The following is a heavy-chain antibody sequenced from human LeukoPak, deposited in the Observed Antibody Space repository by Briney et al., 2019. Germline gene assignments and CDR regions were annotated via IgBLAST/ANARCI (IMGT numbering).Heavy chain of an antibody. CDR2: IYYSGST. V-gene: IGHV4-31*03. Sequence: SETLSLTCTVSGGSISSGGYYWGWIRQHPGKGLEWIGYIYYSGSTYYNPSLKSRVTISVDTSKNQFSLKLSSVTPEDTAVYYCARAPRGIFDYWGQGTLVTVSS. CDR1: GGSISSGGYY. D-gene: IGHD3-16*01. J-gene: IGHJ4*02. CDR3: ARAPRGIFDY.